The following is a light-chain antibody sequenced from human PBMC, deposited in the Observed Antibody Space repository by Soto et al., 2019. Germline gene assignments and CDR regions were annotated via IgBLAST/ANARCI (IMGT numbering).Light chain of an antibody. CDR1: QSIANF. J-gene: IGKJ1*01. CDR2: GTS. CDR3: QQSYSSLWT. V-gene: IGKV1-39*01. Sequence: DIQMTQSPSSLSPSVGDRVTITVRASQSIANFLNWYQQKPGKAPKLVIYGTSTLQSGVPSRFSGSGSGTDFTLTISRLQREDFATYYCQQSYSSLWTFGQGTKVDIK.